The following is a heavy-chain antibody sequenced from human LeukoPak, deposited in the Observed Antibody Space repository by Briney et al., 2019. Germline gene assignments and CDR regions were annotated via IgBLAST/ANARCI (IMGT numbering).Heavy chain of an antibody. V-gene: IGHV3-23*01. J-gene: IGHJ3*01. D-gene: IGHD6-19*01. Sequence: GGSLRLSCAASGFTFSTYAMSWVRQAPGKGLEWVSGISGGGGSTYYADAVKGRFTISRDNSQNTLYVQMNSLRAEDTAVYYCAKGAMAGATEPDDAFDLWGQGTMVTVSS. CDR2: ISGGGGST. CDR3: AKGAMAGATEPDDAFDL. CDR1: GFTFSTYA.